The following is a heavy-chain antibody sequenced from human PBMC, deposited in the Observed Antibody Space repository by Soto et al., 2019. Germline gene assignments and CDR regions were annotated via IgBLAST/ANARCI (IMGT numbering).Heavy chain of an antibody. V-gene: IGHV4-31*03. J-gene: IGHJ5*02. D-gene: IGHD2-2*01. CDR2: IYSSGTT. CDR3: ARCSLVVVPAPGLDP. CDR1: GGSISSGGYY. Sequence: SETLPLTCTVSGGSISSGGYYFSWIRQHAGNGLEWIGYIYSSGTTYYNPSLKSRVTISVDTSKNQFSLKLSSVSAAATALYYCARCSLVVVPAPGLDPWGGGTLFTVSS.